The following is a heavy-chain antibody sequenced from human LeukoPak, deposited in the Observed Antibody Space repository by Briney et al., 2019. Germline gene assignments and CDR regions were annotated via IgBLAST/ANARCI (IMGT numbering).Heavy chain of an antibody. V-gene: IGHV3-23*01. D-gene: IGHD4-17*01. CDR3: AKDLYGDYDFDC. CDR1: GFTFNNYA. J-gene: IGHJ4*02. CDR2: ITSSGST. Sequence: GASLRLSCAASGFTFNNYAMNWVRQAPGKGLEWVSVITSSGSTYYADSVKGRFTISRDKSKNTLYLQMNSLRAEDTAIYYCAKDLYGDYDFDCWGRGTLVTVSS.